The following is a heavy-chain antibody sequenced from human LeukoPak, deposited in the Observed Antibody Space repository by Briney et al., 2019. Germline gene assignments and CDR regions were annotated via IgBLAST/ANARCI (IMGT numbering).Heavy chain of an antibody. Sequence: ASVKVSCKASGYTLTSYYMHWVRQAPGQGLEWMGIINPSGGSTSYAQKFQGRVTMTRDTSTSTVYMELSSLRAEDTALYYCAKDIQHYSSSWYGGPMDVWGQGTTVTVSS. V-gene: IGHV1-46*01. CDR1: GYTLTSYY. CDR2: INPSGGST. CDR3: AKDIQHYSSSWYGGPMDV. J-gene: IGHJ6*02. D-gene: IGHD6-13*01.